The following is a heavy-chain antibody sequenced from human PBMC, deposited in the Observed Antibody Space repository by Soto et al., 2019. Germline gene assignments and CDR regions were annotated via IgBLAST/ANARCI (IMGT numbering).Heavy chain of an antibody. V-gene: IGHV3-33*01. CDR1: GFTFSSFG. CDR3: VRDSRMVGRRGEWIEYFHY. D-gene: IGHD3-10*01. Sequence: QVQLVESGGGVVQPGRSLRLSCAASGFTFSSFGMHWVRQAPGKGLEWVAVIWYDGSNRYYADSVKGRFTISRDNYKNTLNLQMNSLRAEDTAVYYCVRDSRMVGRRGEWIEYFHYWGQGTLVTVSS. CDR2: IWYDGSNR. J-gene: IGHJ1*01.